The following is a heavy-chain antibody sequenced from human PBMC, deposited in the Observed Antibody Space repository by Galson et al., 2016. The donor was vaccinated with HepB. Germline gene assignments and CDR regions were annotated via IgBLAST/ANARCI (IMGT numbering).Heavy chain of an antibody. CDR2: ITGSVFST. D-gene: IGHD6-6*01. J-gene: IGHJ3*02. V-gene: IGHV3-23*01. CDR3: AKDPQYTTSSSGAFDI. CDR1: GFSFSSYA. Sequence: SLRLSCAASGFSFSSYAMSWVRQAPGKGLEWVSTITGSVFSTYYADSVKGRFTISRDNSKNTLYLQMNSLRAEDTAVYYFAKDPQYTTSSSGAFDIWGQGTMVTVSS.